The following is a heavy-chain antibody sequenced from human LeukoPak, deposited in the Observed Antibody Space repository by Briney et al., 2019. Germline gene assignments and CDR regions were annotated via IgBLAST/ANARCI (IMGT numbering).Heavy chain of an antibody. CDR2: ISSSSSYI. CDR1: AFTFSSYS. CDR3: ARDGDYYDSRGDSFDI. J-gene: IGHJ3*02. V-gene: IGHV3-21*01. Sequence: GRSLRLSSAASAFTFSSYSMNWVRHAQGKGLEWVSSISSSSSYIYYADSVKGRFTISRDNAKNSLYLRMNSLRAADTAVYYCARDGDYYDSRGDSFDIWGQGAMVTVAS. D-gene: IGHD3-22*01.